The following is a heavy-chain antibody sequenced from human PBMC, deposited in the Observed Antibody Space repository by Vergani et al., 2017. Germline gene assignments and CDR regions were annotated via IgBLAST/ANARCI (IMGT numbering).Heavy chain of an antibody. CDR1: GFTFSTHA. CDR2: IKNDGGKS. CDR3: ARGDGGNSELDY. J-gene: IGHJ4*02. D-gene: IGHD4-23*01. Sequence: EVQLLESGGGLVQPGGSLKLSCVASGFTFSTHAMSWVRQTPGKGLEWVSTIKNDGGKSHYADSVKGRFTISSDNSKNTLYLQMNSLRAEDTAVYYCARGDGGNSELDYWGQGTLVTVSS. V-gene: IGHV3-23*01.